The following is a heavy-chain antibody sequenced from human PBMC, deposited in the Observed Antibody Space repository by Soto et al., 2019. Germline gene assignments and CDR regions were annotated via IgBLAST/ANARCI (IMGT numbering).Heavy chain of an antibody. V-gene: IGHV1-8*01. J-gene: IGHJ6*02. CDR1: GYTFTSYD. CDR3: ARGGGGVVVAAQHQAYYYYYGMDV. CDR2: MNPNSGNT. D-gene: IGHD2-15*01. Sequence: GASVKVSCKASGYTFTSYDSNWVRQATGQGLEWMGWMNPNSGNTGYAQKFQGRVTMTRNTSISTAYMELSSLRSEDTAVYYCARGGGGVVVAAQHQAYYYYYGMDVWGQGTTVTVSS.